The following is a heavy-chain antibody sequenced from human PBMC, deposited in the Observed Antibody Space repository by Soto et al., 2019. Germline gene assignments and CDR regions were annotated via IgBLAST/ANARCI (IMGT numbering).Heavy chain of an antibody. CDR3: AKEFADYDFHHLDY. J-gene: IGHJ4*01. V-gene: IGHV3-23*01. Sequence: SLRLSCAASGFTFSSYAMNWVRQAPGKGLEWVSAIRGDGGNTYYADSVKGRFTTSRDNSKNMLYLQMNSLRAEDTAVYYCAKEFADYDFHHLDYRGHGTLVTVSS. D-gene: IGHD3-3*01. CDR1: GFTFSSYA. CDR2: IRGDGGNT.